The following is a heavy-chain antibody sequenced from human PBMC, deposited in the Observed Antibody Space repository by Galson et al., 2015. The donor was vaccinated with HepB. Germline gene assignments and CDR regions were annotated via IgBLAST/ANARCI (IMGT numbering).Heavy chain of an antibody. CDR3: ARGKDGWFDP. J-gene: IGHJ5*02. V-gene: IGHV3-30-3*01. CDR2: ISYDGSNK. Sequence: SLRLSCAASGFTFSSYAMHWVRQAPGKGLEWVAVISYDGSNKYYADSVKGRFTISRDNSKNTLYLQMNSLRAEDTAVYYCARGKDGWFDPWGQGTLVTVSS. CDR1: GFTFSSYA.